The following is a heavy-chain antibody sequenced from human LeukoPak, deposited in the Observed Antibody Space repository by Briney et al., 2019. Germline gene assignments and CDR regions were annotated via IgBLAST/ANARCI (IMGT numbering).Heavy chain of an antibody. CDR2: ISGSSSYI. CDR1: GFTFSSYN. V-gene: IGHV3-21*01. D-gene: IGHD6-6*01. J-gene: IGHJ4*02. CDR3: AAAYSSSSAFDY. Sequence: PGGSLRLSCAASGFTFSSYNMNWVRQAPGKGLEWVSSISGSSSYIYYADSVKGRFTISRDNAKNSLYLQMNSLRAEDTAVYYCAAAYSSSSAFDYWGQGTLVTVSS.